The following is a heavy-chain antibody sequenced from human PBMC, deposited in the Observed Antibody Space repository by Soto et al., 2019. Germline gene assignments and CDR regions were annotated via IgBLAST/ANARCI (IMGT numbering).Heavy chain of an antibody. J-gene: IGHJ5*02. CDR1: GGCISSGCYS. CDR3: PRGGKMLPHLTLRWFDP. Sequence: SLSLTCAVSGGCISSGCYSWSGIRQPPGKGLEWIGYIYHSGSTYYNPSLKSRVTISVDRSKNQFSLKLSSVTAADTAVYYCPRGGKMLPHLTLRWFDPWAQGTLVTVSS. CDR2: IYHSGST. V-gene: IGHV4-30-2*01. D-gene: IGHD2-15*01.